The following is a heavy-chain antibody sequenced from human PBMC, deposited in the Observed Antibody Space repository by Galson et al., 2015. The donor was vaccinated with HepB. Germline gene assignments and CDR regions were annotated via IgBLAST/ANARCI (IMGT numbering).Heavy chain of an antibody. J-gene: IGHJ4*02. CDR2: IYWDDDK. V-gene: IGHV2-5*02. CDR3: AHISPGSSSWYFDY. D-gene: IGHD6-13*01. Sequence: PALVKPTQTLTLTCTFSGFSLSTSGVGVGWIRQPPGKALEWLALIYWDDDKRYSPSLKSRLTITKDTSKNQVVLTMTNMDPVDTATYYCAHISPGSSSWYFDYWGQGTLVTVSS. CDR1: GFSLSTSGVG.